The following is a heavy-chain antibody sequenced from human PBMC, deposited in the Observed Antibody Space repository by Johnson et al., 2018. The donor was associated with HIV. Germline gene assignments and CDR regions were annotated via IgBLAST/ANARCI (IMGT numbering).Heavy chain of an antibody. V-gene: IGHV3-11*04. Sequence: QVQLVESGGGLVQPGGSLRLSCVASGFVFSDSHMSWIRQAPGKGLEWISYVSSGGSSIYYADSVRGRFTISRDNAKNSLFLQMNSLRAEDTAVYYCARGVGNDAFDIWGQGTMVTVSS. D-gene: IGHD1-26*01. CDR3: ARGVGNDAFDI. J-gene: IGHJ3*02. CDR2: VSSGGSSI. CDR1: GFVFSDSH.